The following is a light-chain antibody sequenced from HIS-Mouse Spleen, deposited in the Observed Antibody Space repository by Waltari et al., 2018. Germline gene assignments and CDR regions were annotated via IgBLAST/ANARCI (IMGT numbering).Light chain of an antibody. CDR2: DVS. Sequence: QSALTQPRSVSGSPAQSVTISRTGTSRSVGGYNYVSWYQQHPGKAPKLMIYDVSKRPSGVPDRFSGSKSGNTASLTISGLQAEDEADYYCCSYAGSWVFGGGTKLTVL. CDR1: SRSVGGYNY. J-gene: IGLJ3*02. V-gene: IGLV2-11*01. CDR3: CSYAGSWV.